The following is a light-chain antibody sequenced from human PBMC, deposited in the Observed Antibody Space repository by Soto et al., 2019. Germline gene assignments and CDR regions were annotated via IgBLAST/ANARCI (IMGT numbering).Light chain of an antibody. CDR3: QQYNHYWT. CDR1: HSIISW. CDR2: NAS. Sequence: DIQVTKYPYPLSASVGDRVTITCRASHSIISWLAWYQQKPGKPHKVLIYNASSLESGVPSRFSGSGSGTEFSLTISSLQPDDFATYYCQQYNHYWTFGQGTKVDI. J-gene: IGKJ1*01. V-gene: IGKV1-5*01.